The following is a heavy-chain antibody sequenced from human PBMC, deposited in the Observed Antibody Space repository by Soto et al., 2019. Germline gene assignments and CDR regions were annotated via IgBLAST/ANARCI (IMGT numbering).Heavy chain of an antibody. Sequence: QLQLQESGPGLVKPSETLSLTCTVSGGSISSSSYYWGWIRQPPGKGLEWIGRIYYRGSTYYNPSLKSRVTISVDTSKNQFSLKLSSVTAADTAVYYCASLSYSNYDYWGQGTLVTVSS. J-gene: IGHJ4*02. D-gene: IGHD4-4*01. CDR3: ASLSYSNYDY. CDR1: GGSISSSSYY. V-gene: IGHV4-39*01. CDR2: IYYRGST.